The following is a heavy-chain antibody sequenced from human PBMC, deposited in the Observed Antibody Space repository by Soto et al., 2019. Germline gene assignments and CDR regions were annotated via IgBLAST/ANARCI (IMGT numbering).Heavy chain of an antibody. CDR3: ARVYDSSGYPAAGGAFDI. CDR1: GGSINSGGYY. CDR2: IYYSGTT. V-gene: IGHV4-31*03. Sequence: SETLSLTCTVSGGSINSGGYYWSWIRQHPGKGLEWIGYIYYSGTTYYNPSLKSRVTISVDTSKNRFSLKLSSVTAADTAVYYCARVYDSSGYPAAGGAFDIWGQGTMVTRLL. D-gene: IGHD3-22*01. J-gene: IGHJ3*02.